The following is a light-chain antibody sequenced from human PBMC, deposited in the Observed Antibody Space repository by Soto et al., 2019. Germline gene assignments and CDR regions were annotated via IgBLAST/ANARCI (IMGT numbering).Light chain of an antibody. Sequence: DIQMTQSPSSMSASIGDTVTITCRPSQGVTNYLTWFQQKPGKAPKSLIYAASNLQSGVPSKFSGSGFGTDFTLTINNLQPEDFATYYCQHYYRSPFTFGPGTTVDV. CDR2: AAS. J-gene: IGKJ3*01. CDR3: QHYYRSPFT. V-gene: IGKV1-16*02. CDR1: QGVTNY.